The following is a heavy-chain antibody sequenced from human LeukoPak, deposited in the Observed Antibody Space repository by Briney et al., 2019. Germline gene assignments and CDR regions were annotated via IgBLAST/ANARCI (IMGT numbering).Heavy chain of an antibody. J-gene: IGHJ4*02. Sequence: SETLSLTCAVSGCSVTSGGYAWSWVRQPPGKGLEWIGYIYYRGMTYFNPSLKSRVSTSVDTSKNQFSLKLTSVTVADTVVYYCVRGDYSSGWHLDYWGQGTLVTVSS. V-gene: IGHV4-30-4*07. CDR2: IYYRGMT. CDR1: GCSVTSGGYA. CDR3: VRGDYSSGWHLDY. D-gene: IGHD6-19*01.